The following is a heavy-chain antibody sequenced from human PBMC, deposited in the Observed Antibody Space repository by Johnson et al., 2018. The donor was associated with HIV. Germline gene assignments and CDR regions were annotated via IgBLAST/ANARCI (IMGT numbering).Heavy chain of an antibody. J-gene: IGHJ3*02. CDR2: ISYDGSKK. CDR1: GFTFSSYG. CDR3: ASEGLAGNAFDI. Sequence: QLVESGGGVVQPGRSLRLSCAASGFTFSSYGMHWVRQAPGKGLEWVAVISYDGSKKYYADSVKGRFTISRDNSKNTLYVQMNSLGAEGTAVYYCASEGLAGNAFDIWGQGTMVTVPS. D-gene: IGHD6-19*01. V-gene: IGHV3-30*03.